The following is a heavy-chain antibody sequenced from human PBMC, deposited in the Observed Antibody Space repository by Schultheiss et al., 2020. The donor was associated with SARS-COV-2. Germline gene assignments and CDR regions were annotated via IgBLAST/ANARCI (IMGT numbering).Heavy chain of an antibody. J-gene: IGHJ4*02. Sequence: SETLSLTCAISGDSVSSNSAAWNWIRQSPSRGLEWLGRTYYRSKWYNDYAVSVKSRITINPDTSKNQFSLQLNSVTPEDTAVYYCARESWTTVTTDARIPHGVDYFDYWGQGTLVTVSS. CDR1: GDSVSSNSAA. D-gene: IGHD4-17*01. CDR2: TYYRSKWYN. V-gene: IGHV6-1*01. CDR3: ARESWTTVTTDARIPHGVDYFDY.